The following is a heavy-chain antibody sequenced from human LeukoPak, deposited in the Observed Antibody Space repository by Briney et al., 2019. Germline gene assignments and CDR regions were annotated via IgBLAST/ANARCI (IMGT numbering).Heavy chain of an antibody. CDR3: GKASGYSYGHPFDY. CDR2: IWGSGGST. J-gene: IGHJ4*02. V-gene: IGHV3-23*01. Sequence: GGSLRLSCAASGFSFSSYAMSWVRQAPGKGLEWVSVIWGSGGSTFYADSVKGRFTISRDNSKNTLYVQMNSLRAEDTAVYYCGKASGYSYGHPFDYWGQGTLVTVSS. CDR1: GFSFSSYA. D-gene: IGHD5-18*01.